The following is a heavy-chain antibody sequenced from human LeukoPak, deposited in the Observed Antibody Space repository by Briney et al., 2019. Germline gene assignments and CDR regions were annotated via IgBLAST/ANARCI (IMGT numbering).Heavy chain of an antibody. J-gene: IGHJ1*01. Sequence: GRSLRLSCAASGFTFSSYGMHWVRQAPGKGLEWVAVISYDGSNKYYADSVKGRFTISRDNSKNTLYLQMNSLRAEDTAVYYCAKLGRIAVAGTTEYFQLWGQGTLVTVSS. D-gene: IGHD6-19*01. V-gene: IGHV3-30*18. CDR3: AKLGRIAVAGTTEYFQL. CDR1: GFTFSSYG. CDR2: ISYDGSNK.